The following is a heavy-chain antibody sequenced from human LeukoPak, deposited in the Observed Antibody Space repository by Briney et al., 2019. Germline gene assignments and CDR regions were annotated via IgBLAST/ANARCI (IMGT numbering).Heavy chain of an antibody. CDR2: INPSGGST. Sequence: ASVKVSCKASGYTFTSYYMHWVRQAPGQGLEWMGIINPSGGSTSYAQKFQGRVTMTRDMPTSTVYMELSSLRSEDTAVYYCARELVVATSPYDYWGQGTLVTVSS. CDR3: ARELVVATSPYDY. V-gene: IGHV1-46*01. D-gene: IGHD1-26*01. CDR1: GYTFTSYY. J-gene: IGHJ4*02.